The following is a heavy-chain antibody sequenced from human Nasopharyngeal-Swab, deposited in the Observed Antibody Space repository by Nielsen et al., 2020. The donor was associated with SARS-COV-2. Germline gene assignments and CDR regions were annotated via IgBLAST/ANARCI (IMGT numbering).Heavy chain of an antibody. V-gene: IGHV1-8*01. CDR1: GYTFTSYD. Sequence: ASVKVSCKASGYTFTSYDINWVRQATGQGLEWMGWMNPNSGNTVYAQKFQGRVTMTRNTSISTAYMELSSLRSEDTAVYYCARLGRGIPRDYYGSGSYYKNWGQGTLVTVSS. CDR3: ARLGRGIPRDYYGSGSYYKN. CDR2: MNPNSGNT. J-gene: IGHJ4*02. D-gene: IGHD3-10*01.